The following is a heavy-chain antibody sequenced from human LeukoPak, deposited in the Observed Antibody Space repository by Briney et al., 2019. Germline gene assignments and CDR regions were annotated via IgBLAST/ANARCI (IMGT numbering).Heavy chain of an antibody. D-gene: IGHD2-21*01. J-gene: IGHJ4*02. CDR2: IYYSGST. CDR1: GGSISSGDYY. Sequence: PSETLSLTCTVSGGSISSGDYYWSWIRQPPGKGLEWIGYIYYSGSTYYNPSLKSRVTISVDTSKNQFSLKLSSVTAADTAVYYCARSPVVVIATYYDYWGQGTLVTVSS. CDR3: ARSPVVVIATYYDY. V-gene: IGHV4-30-4*08.